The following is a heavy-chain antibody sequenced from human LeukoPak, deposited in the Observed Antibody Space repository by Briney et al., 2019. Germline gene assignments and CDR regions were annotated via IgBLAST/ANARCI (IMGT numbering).Heavy chain of an antibody. Sequence: SVKVSCKASGGTFSSYTISLVRQAPGQGLEWMGRIIPILGIANYAQKFQGRVTITADKSTSTAYMELSSLRSEDTAVYYCASNPTYYYDSSGYESQRWGQGTVVTVSS. V-gene: IGHV1-69*02. CDR2: IIPILGIA. D-gene: IGHD3-22*01. CDR3: ASNPTYYYDSSGYESQR. CDR1: GGTFSSYT. J-gene: IGHJ4*02.